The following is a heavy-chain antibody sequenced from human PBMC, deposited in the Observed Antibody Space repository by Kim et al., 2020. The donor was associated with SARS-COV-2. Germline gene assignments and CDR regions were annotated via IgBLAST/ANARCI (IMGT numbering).Heavy chain of an antibody. CDR2: INHSGST. V-gene: IGHV4-34*01. CDR1: GGSFSGYY. Sequence: SETLSLTCAVYGGSFSGYYWSWIRQPPGKGLEWIGEINHSGSTNYNPSLKSRVTISVDTSKNQFSLKLSSVTAADTAVYYCAIKKGPGSWYRYWGQGTLVTVSS. J-gene: IGHJ4*02. D-gene: IGHD6-13*01. CDR3: AIKKGPGSWYRY.